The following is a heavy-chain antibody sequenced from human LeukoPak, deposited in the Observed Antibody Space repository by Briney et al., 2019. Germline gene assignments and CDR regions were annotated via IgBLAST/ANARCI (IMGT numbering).Heavy chain of an antibody. V-gene: IGHV3-23*01. CDR1: GFTFSTYA. Sequence: GGSLRLSCAASGFTFSTYAVNWVRQAPGKGLEWVSTISGSGDSTYYADSVKGRFTISRDNSKDTLYLQMSSVRVDDTAVYYCAKVRSRVSLPSWYFDYWGQGTLVTVSS. CDR3: AKVRSRVSLPSWYFDY. D-gene: IGHD6-13*01. J-gene: IGHJ4*02. CDR2: ISGSGDST.